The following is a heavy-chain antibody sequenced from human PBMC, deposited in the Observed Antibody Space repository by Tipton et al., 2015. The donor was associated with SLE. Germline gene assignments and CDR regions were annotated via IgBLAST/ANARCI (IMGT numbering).Heavy chain of an antibody. V-gene: IGHV4-61*01. CDR1: GGSFSRETYL. J-gene: IGHJ4*02. CDR2: ISYTGNT. CDR3: VRATENNWKPRFDL. Sequence: TLSLTCTVSGGSFSRETYLWGWIRQPPGKGLEWIGDISYTGNTYYNPSLRRRVAMSVATSQNLISLKLGSVTAADTAVYYCVRATENNWKPRFDLWGQGTLVAVSS. D-gene: IGHD1-20*01.